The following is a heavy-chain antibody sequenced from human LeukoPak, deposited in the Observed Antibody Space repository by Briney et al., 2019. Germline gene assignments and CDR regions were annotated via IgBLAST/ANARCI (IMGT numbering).Heavy chain of an antibody. CDR2: IGTAGDT. CDR3: ARGYYGSGSAPDY. D-gene: IGHD3-10*01. J-gene: IGHJ4*02. Sequence: GGSLRLSCAASGFTFSSYDMHWVRQATGKGLEWVSVIGTAGDTYYPGSVKGRFTISRENAKNSLYLQMNSLRAGDTAVYYCARGYYGSGSAPDYWGQGTLVTVSS. CDR1: GFTFSSYD. V-gene: IGHV3-13*01.